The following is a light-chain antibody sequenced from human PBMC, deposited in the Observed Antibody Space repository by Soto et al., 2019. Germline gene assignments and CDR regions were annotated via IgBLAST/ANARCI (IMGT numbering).Light chain of an antibody. V-gene: IGLV2-11*01. Sequence: QSVLTQPRSVSGSPGQSVTISCTRTSSDVGGYNYVSWYQQHPGKAPKLMIYDVSKRPSGVPDRFSGSKSGNTASLTISGLQAEDEADYYCCSYAGSYTVFGGGTKVTVL. CDR3: CSYAGSYTV. J-gene: IGLJ2*01. CDR2: DVS. CDR1: SSDVGGYNY.